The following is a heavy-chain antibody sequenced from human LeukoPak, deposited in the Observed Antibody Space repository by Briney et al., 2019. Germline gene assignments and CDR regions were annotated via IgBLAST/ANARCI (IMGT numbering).Heavy chain of an antibody. Sequence: SETLSLTCTVSGGSISSYYWSWIRQPPGKGLEWIWYIYYSGSTNYNPALKNRLTISLDTSKNQFSLKPSSVTAADTAVDYCASDRRMSRTSYYYMDVWVKGSTVSV. CDR2: IYYSGST. J-gene: IGHJ6*03. CDR3: ASDRRMSRTSYYYMDV. D-gene: IGHD5/OR15-5a*01. V-gene: IGHV4-59*01. CDR1: GGSISSYY.